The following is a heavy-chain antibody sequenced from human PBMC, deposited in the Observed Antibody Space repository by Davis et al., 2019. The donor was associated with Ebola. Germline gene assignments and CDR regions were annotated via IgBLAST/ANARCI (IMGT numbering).Heavy chain of an antibody. CDR2: ISWDGRST. J-gene: IGHJ4*02. V-gene: IGHV3-43D*03. CDR3: TAYDSTFRNY. D-gene: IGHD3-22*01. Sequence: GGSLRLSCAASGFTFSSYTMHWVRQAPGKGLEWVSLISWDGRSTAYADSVRDRFSISRDNSRNFLYLQMNGLRAEDTALYYCTAYDSTFRNYWGQGTLVTVSS. CDR1: GFTFSSYT.